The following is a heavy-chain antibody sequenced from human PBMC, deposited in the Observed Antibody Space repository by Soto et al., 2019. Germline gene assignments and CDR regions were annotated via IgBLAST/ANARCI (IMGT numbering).Heavy chain of an antibody. V-gene: IGHV4-4*07. J-gene: IGHJ6*02. CDR3: ARIQRITIFGVVRYYYGMDV. Sequence: LEWIGCICNSGTTNYNPSLKSRVAISIDSQKSQFSLKLSSVTAADTAVYYCARIQRITIFGVVRYYYGMDVWGQGTTVTVSS. CDR2: ICNSGTT. D-gene: IGHD3-3*01.